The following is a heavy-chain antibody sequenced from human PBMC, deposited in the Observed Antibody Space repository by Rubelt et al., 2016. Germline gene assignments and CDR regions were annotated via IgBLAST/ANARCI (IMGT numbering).Heavy chain of an antibody. D-gene: IGHD5-18*01. CDR3: ARHPTALDIYYFDY. CDR2: TQYSGST. Sequence: QLQLQESGPGLVKPSETLSLTCTVSGASISSRSYFWGWIRQPPGEGLEGIGSTQYSGSTYYNAVLKSRATISVDTSKNRFSLTLSSVTAADTAVYYCARHPTALDIYYFDYWGQGTLVTVSS. CDR1: GASISSRSYF. J-gene: IGHJ4*02. V-gene: IGHV4-39*01.